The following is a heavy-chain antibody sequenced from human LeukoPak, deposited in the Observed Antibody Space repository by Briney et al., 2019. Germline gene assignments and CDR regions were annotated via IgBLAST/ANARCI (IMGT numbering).Heavy chain of an antibody. J-gene: IGHJ4*02. D-gene: IGHD2-15*01. CDR2: IRYDGSNK. CDR3: AKDRAVVAAITKYYFDC. CDR1: GFTFSSYG. V-gene: IGHV3-30*02. Sequence: PGGSLRLSCAASGFTFSSYGMHWVRQAPGKGLEWVAFIRYDGSNKYYADSVKGRFTISRDNSKNTLYLQMNSLRAEDTAVYYCAKDRAVVAAITKYYFDCWGQGTLVTVSS.